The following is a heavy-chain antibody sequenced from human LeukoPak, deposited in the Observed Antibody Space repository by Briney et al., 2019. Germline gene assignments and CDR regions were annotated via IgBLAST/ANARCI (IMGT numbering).Heavy chain of an antibody. CDR1: GYTFTGYY. Sequence: ASVKVSCKASGYTFTGYYMHWVRQAPGQGLEWIGWINPNSGGTNYAQKFQGRVTMTRDTSISTAYMELSRLRSDDTAVYYCAREERILGYCIGGSCYPVNLVDYWGQGTLVTVSS. D-gene: IGHD2-15*01. CDR3: AREERILGYCIGGSCYPVNLVDY. J-gene: IGHJ4*02. V-gene: IGHV1-2*02. CDR2: INPNSGGT.